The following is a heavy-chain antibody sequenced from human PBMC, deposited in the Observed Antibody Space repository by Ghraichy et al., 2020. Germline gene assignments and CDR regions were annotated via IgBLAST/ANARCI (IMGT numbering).Heavy chain of an antibody. Sequence: GSLRLSCAVSGGSISSSNWWSWVRQPPGKGLEWIGEIYHSGSTNYNPSLKSRVTISVDKSKNQFSLKLSSVTAADTAVYYCARGIAAADTNWFDPWGQGTLVTVSS. D-gene: IGHD6-13*01. V-gene: IGHV4-4*02. CDR3: ARGIAAADTNWFDP. J-gene: IGHJ5*02. CDR2: IYHSGST. CDR1: GGSISSSNW.